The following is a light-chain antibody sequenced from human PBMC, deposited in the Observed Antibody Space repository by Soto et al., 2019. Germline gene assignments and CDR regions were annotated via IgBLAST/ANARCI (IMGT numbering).Light chain of an antibody. CDR2: GVT. CDR3: SSYTSGSSHYV. J-gene: IGLJ1*01. CDR1: SSDVGAYYS. V-gene: IGLV2-14*01. Sequence: SPGQSITISCTGTSSDVGAYYSVSWYQHHPGKAPKLIIYGVTNRPSGVSNRFSGSKSGNTASLTISGLQAEDEADYHCSSYTSGSSHYVFGTGTKVTVL.